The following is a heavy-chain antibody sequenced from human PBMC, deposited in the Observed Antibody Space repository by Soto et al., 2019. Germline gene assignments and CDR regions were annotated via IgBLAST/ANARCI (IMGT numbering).Heavy chain of an antibody. CDR3: AGGRYGDY. J-gene: IGHJ4*02. CDR2: ISAHNGNT. CDR1: GYIFTTYG. Sequence: QVHLVQSGAEVKKPGASVKVSCKGSGYIFTTYGITWVRQAPGQGLEWMGWISAHNGNTNYAQKLQGRVTVTRDTSTSTAYMELRTVGSDDTAVYYCAGGRYGDYGGQGALVTVSS. D-gene: IGHD1-1*01. V-gene: IGHV1-18*01.